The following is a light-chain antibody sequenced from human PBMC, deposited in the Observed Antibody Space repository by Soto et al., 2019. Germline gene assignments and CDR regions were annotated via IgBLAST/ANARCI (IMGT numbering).Light chain of an antibody. J-gene: IGLJ1*01. CDR3: SSYTNSDTRV. Sequence: SALTQPASVSGSPGQSITISCTGTSSDVGGYNYVSWYQQHPGKAPKLMIYDVSNRPSGVSNRFSGSKSGNTASLTISGLQAEDEADYYCSSYTNSDTRVFGTGTKLTVL. CDR2: DVS. V-gene: IGLV2-14*01. CDR1: SSDVGGYNY.